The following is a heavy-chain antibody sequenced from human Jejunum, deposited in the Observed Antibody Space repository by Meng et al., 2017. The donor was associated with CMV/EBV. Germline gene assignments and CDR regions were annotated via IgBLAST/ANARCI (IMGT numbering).Heavy chain of an antibody. CDR1: GFTFSSYE. Sequence: AASGFTFSSYEMNWVGQAPGKGLEWISYITSSGSTIYYADSVKGRFTISRDNAKNSLYLQMNSLRAEDTAVYYCARDTPAAGIDYWGQGTLVTVSS. CDR2: ITSSGSTI. J-gene: IGHJ4*02. V-gene: IGHV3-48*03. D-gene: IGHD6-13*01. CDR3: ARDTPAAGIDY.